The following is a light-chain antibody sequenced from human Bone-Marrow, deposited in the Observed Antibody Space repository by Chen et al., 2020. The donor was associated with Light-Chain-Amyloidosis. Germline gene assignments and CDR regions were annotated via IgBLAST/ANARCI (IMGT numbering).Light chain of an antibody. CDR3: QSADSSGPYEVI. V-gene: IGLV3-25*03. J-gene: IGLJ2*01. CDR2: RDT. Sequence: SYELTQSPSVSVSPGQTARITCSGDDLPTKYAYWYQQKPGQAPVLVIHRDTERPSGISERFSGSSPGTTATLTISGVQAEDEADYRCQSADSSGPYEVIFGGGTKLTVL. CDR1: DLPTKY.